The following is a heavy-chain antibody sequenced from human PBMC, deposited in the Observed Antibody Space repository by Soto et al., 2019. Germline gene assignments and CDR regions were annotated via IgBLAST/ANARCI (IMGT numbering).Heavy chain of an antibody. D-gene: IGHD1-26*01. CDR1: GFTFSSYG. V-gene: IGHV3-30*18. CDR2: ISYDGSNK. Sequence: QVQLVESGGGVVQPGRSLRLSCAASGFTFSSYGMHWVRQAPGKGLEWVAVISYDGSNKYYADSVKGRFTISRDNSKNTLYLQMNSLRAEDTAVYYCAKDPSGSYLDGMDVWGQGTTVTVSS. CDR3: AKDPSGSYLDGMDV. J-gene: IGHJ6*02.